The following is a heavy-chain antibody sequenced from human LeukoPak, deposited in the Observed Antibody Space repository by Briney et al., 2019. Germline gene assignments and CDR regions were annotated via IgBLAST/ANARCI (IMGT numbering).Heavy chain of an antibody. D-gene: IGHD3-22*01. CDR1: GFSFSSYW. V-gene: IGHV3-7*01. J-gene: IGHJ4*02. CDR2: IKEDGSER. CDR3: ARKDSSPRTFDY. Sequence: GGSLRLSCAASGFSFSSYWMSWVRQAPGKGLEWVANIKEDGSERNYVDSVKGRFTISRDNAKNSLYLQMNSLRAEDTAVYYCARKDSSPRTFDYWGQGTLVTVSS.